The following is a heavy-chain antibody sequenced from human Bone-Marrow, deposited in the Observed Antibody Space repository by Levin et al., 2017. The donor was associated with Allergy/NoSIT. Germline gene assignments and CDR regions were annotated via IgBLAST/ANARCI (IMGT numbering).Heavy chain of an antibody. J-gene: IGHJ4*02. V-gene: IGHV3-7*01. D-gene: IGHD3-3*01. CDR1: GFTFSSYW. Sequence: GGSLRLSCAASGFTFSSYWMSWVRQAPGKGLEWVANIKQDGSEKYYVDSVKGRFTISRDNAKNSLYLQMNSLRAEDTAVYYCAREGLYYDFWSGYSPDYWGQGTLVTVSS. CDR2: IKQDGSEK. CDR3: AREGLYYDFWSGYSPDY.